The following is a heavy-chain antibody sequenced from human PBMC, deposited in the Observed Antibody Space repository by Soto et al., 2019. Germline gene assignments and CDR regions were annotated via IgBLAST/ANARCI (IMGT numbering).Heavy chain of an antibody. V-gene: IGHV1-58*01. CDR1: GFTFSSSS. CDR3: AAERLLYGMDV. J-gene: IGHJ6*02. Sequence: SVKVSCKASGFTFSSSSVQWVRQARGQRLEWIGWIVVDSGDTNFAQKFHERVTITRDMSTRTAYMELSRLRSEDTAVYYCAAERLLYGMDVWGQGTTVTAP. CDR2: IVVDSGDT.